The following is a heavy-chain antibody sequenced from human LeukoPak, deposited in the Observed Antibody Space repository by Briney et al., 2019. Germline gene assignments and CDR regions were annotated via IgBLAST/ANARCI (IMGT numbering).Heavy chain of an antibody. D-gene: IGHD3-9*01. J-gene: IGHJ6*02. CDR3: ARVPKLRYFDWLSPGYYYYGMDV. V-gene: IGHV4-34*01. Sequence: SETLSLTCAVCGGSFSGYYWSWIRQPPGKGLEWIGEINHSGSTNYNPSLKSRVTISVDTSKNQFSLKLSSVTAADTAVYYCARVPKLRYFDWLSPGYYYYGMDVWGQGTTVTVSS. CDR1: GGSFSGYY. CDR2: INHSGST.